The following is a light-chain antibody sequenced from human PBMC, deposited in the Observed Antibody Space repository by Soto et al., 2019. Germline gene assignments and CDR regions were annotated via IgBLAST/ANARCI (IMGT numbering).Light chain of an antibody. CDR2: EVT. CDR1: SSDGGGYNY. Sequence: QSVLTQPASVTGSPGQSITISGTWTSSDGGGYNYVSWFHQHPDTAPKLMIYEVTDRHSGVSNRFSGSKSGNTASLTISGLQADDEAVYYCISYTSSSTVVFGTGTKVTVL. V-gene: IGLV2-14*01. CDR3: ISYTSSSTVV. J-gene: IGLJ1*01.